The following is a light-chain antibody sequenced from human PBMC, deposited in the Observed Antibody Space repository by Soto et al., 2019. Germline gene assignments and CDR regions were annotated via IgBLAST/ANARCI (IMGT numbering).Light chain of an antibody. J-gene: IGLJ1*01. V-gene: IGLV2-11*01. CDR1: SSDVGGYNY. CDR2: DVS. CDR3: CSYAGSYTPRV. Sequence: SVLPQPRSVSGSPGQSVTISCTGTSSDVGGYNYVSWYQQHPGKAPKLMIYDVSKRPSGVPDRFSGSKSGNTASLTISGLQAEDEADYYCCSYAGSYTPRVFGTGTKVTVL.